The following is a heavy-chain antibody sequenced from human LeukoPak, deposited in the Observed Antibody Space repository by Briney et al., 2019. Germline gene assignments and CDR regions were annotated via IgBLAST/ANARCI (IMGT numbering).Heavy chain of an antibody. V-gene: IGHV3-30*01. Sequence: PGGSLRLSCTASGFIFRNYAIHWVRQAPGKGLEWVAIIRSDGSEKYYADSVKGRFTISRDNSKNTMYLQMNSLRPDDTAVYYCARRGAVSEIHYSNDYIDFWGQGTLVTVSS. J-gene: IGHJ4*02. CDR1: GFIFRNYA. CDR2: IRSDGSEK. CDR3: ARRGAVSEIHYSNDYIDF. D-gene: IGHD6-19*01.